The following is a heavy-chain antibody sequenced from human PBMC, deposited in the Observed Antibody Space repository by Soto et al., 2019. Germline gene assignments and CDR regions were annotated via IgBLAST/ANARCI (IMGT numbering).Heavy chain of an antibody. D-gene: IGHD3-10*01. Sequence: GGSLRLSSAASGFIFSSEWLDWVRQAPGKGLVWVSRINTDGSDTRYADSVKGRFTISRDNAKNTVYLQMNSLRAEDTGVYYCVRDRPGSQEYFDYWGQGKMVTLSS. J-gene: IGHJ4*02. CDR1: GFIFSSEW. V-gene: IGHV3-74*01. CDR3: VRDRPGSQEYFDY. CDR2: INTDGSDT.